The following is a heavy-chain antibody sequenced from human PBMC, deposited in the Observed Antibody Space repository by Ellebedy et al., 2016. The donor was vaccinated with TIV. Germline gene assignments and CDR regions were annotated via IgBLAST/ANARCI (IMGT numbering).Heavy chain of an antibody. J-gene: IGHJ4*02. V-gene: IGHV1-18*01. CDR3: ARGGVGRYCTNGVCLQALDY. D-gene: IGHD2-8*01. CDR2: INSNSGAT. CDR1: GYTFTSYA. Sequence: ASVKVSCKASGYTFTSYAISWVRQAPGQGLEWMGWINSNSGATNYAQKFQGRVTITRDTSASTAYMELSSLRSEDTAVYYCARGGVGRYCTNGVCLQALDYWGQGTLVTVSS.